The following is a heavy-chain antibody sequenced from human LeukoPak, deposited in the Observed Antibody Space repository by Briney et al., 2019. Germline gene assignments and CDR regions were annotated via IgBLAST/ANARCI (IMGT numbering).Heavy chain of an antibody. CDR1: GGSISSYY. CDR3: ARSPNYYGSGGNIDY. D-gene: IGHD3-10*01. J-gene: IGHJ4*02. V-gene: IGHV4-59*01. Sequence: SETLSLTCTVSGGSISSYYWSWLRQPPGKGLEWIGYIYYSGSTNYNPSLKSRVTISVDTSKNQFSLKLSSVTAADTAVYYCARSPNYYGSGGNIDYWGQGTLVTVSS. CDR2: IYYSGST.